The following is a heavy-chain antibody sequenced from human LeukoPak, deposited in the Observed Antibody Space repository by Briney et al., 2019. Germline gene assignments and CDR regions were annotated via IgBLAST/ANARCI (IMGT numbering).Heavy chain of an antibody. V-gene: IGHV3-30*02. J-gene: IGHJ4*02. CDR2: IRYDGSNK. Sequence: GGSLRLSCAASGFTFSSYGMHWVRQAPGKGLEWVAFIRYDGSNKYYADSVKGRFTISRDNSKNTLYLQMNSLRAEDTAVYYCAKDLGGSSSIFDYWGQGTLVTVSS. CDR1: GFTFSSYG. D-gene: IGHD6-13*01. CDR3: AKDLGGSSSIFDY.